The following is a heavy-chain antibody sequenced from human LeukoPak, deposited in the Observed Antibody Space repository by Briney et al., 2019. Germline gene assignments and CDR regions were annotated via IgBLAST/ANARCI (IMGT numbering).Heavy chain of an antibody. CDR2: IYYSGST. CDR3: ARGLYCSSTSCYWFDP. Sequence: SSETLSLTCTVSGGSISSYYWSWIRQPPGKGLEWIGYIYYSGSTNYNPSLKSRVTISVDTSKNQFSLKLSSVTAADTAVYCCARGLYCSSTSCYWFDPWGQGTLVTVSS. CDR1: GGSISSYY. V-gene: IGHV4-59*01. J-gene: IGHJ5*02. D-gene: IGHD2-2*01.